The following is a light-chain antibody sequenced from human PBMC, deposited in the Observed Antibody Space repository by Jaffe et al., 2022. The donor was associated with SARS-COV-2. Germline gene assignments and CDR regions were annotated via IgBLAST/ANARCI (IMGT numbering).Light chain of an antibody. J-gene: IGLJ2*01. CDR3: LLYSETEVV. CDR1: SGAVSSGHY. CDR2: GTN. V-gene: IGLV7-43*01. Sequence: QTVVTQEPSLTVSPGGTVTLTCASSSGAVSSGHYPNWFQQRPGLAPRALIYGTNRKHPWTPARFSGSLVGGKAALTLSGAQPEDEADYYCLLYSETEVVFGGGTKLTVL.